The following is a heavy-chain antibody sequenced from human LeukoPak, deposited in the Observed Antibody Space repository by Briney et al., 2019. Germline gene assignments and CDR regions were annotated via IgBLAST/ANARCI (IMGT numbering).Heavy chain of an antibody. CDR2: INPNSGGT. CDR1: GYTFTGYY. V-gene: IGHV1-2*02. D-gene: IGHD3-22*01. J-gene: IGHJ4*02. CDR3: ARAEVIYY. Sequence: GASVKVSCKASGYTFTGYYMHWVRQAPGPGLEWMGWINPNSGGTNYAQKFQGRVTMTRDTPISTAYMELTSLRSDDTAVYYCARAEVIYYWGQGTLVTVSS.